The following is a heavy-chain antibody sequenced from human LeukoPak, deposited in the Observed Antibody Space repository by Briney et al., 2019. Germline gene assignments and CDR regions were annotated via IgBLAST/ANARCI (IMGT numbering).Heavy chain of an antibody. V-gene: IGHV1-2*06. CDR3: ARGYSSSWGDWFGP. CDR1: GYTFTGYY. Sequence: ASVKVSCKASGYTFTGYYMHWVRQAPGQGLEWMGRINPNSGGTNYAQKFQGRVTMTRDTSISTAYMELSRLRSDDTAVYYCARGYSSSWGDWFGPWGQGTLVTVSS. D-gene: IGHD6-13*01. J-gene: IGHJ5*02. CDR2: INPNSGGT.